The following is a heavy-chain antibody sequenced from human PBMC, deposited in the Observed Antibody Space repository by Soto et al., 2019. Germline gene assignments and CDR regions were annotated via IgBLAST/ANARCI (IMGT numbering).Heavy chain of an antibody. Sequence: EVQLVESGGGLVQPGRSLRLSCAASGFTFDQYTMHWVRQAPGKGLEWVSSITWHSGTIGYAASVKGRFTISRDNAKNSLYLQMNSLRGEDTALYYCAKEMITFGDFNYYYMDVWGKGTTVTVSS. D-gene: IGHD3-16*01. J-gene: IGHJ6*03. CDR3: AKEMITFGDFNYYYMDV. CDR2: ITWHSGTI. CDR1: GFTFDQYT. V-gene: IGHV3-9*01.